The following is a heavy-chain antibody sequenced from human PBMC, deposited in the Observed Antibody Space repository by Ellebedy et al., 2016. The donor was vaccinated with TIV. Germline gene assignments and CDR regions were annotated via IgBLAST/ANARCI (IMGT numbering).Heavy chain of an antibody. D-gene: IGHD6-19*01. CDR3: ASHSSGWY. CDR1: GYTFTGYY. V-gene: IGHV1-2*02. J-gene: IGHJ4*02. CDR2: INPNSGGT. Sequence: AASVKVSCKASGYTFTGYYIHWVRQAPGQGLEWMGWINPNSGGTNYAQNFQGRVTMTRDTSISTAYMELSSLRSDDTAVYYCASHSSGWYWGQGTLVTVSS.